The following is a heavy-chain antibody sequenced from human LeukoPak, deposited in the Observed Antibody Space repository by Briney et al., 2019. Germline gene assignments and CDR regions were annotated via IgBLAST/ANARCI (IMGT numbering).Heavy chain of an antibody. D-gene: IGHD3-9*01. CDR2: IYSSGNT. J-gene: IGHJ4*02. Sequence: SETLSLTCTVSGVSFSTYYWTWIRQPAGKGLEWIGRIYSSGNTNYNPSLESRVTMSIDTSKHQFSLKLNSVTAADTAVYYCARLAATGYYKYFDYWGQGTLVTVSS. V-gene: IGHV4-4*07. CDR1: GVSFSTYY. CDR3: ARLAATGYYKYFDY.